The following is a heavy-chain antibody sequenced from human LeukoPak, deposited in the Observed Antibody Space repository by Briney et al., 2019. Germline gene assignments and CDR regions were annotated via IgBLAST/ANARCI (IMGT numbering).Heavy chain of an antibody. CDR2: IDPGDSYN. CDR1: GYSFSTYW. V-gene: IGHV5-10-1*01. Sequence: GESLRISCKGSGYSFSTYWISWVRQMPGKGLEWMGRIDPGDSYNDYSPSFRGHVTISVDKSITTAYLQLNSLKASDTAIYYCATTVAAIEVFSRGWHYFDFWGQGTLVTVSS. CDR3: ATTVAAIEVFSRGWHYFDF. J-gene: IGHJ4*02. D-gene: IGHD5-12*01.